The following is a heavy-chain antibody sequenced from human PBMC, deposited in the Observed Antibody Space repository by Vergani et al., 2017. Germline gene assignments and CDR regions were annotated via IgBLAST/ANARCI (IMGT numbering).Heavy chain of an antibody. CDR2: VYHSGST. J-gene: IGHJ5*01. Sequence: QVHLQESGPGLVKPSETLSLTCSVSGDSINTADYWGWIRKPPGKGLEWIGSVYHSGSTSYNPSLQSRVTISVDTSKNQFSLNLNSMTAADTAVYYCARRTNYAFRFDFWVEGVLLTDS. CDR1: GDSINTADY. D-gene: IGHD3-16*01. CDR3: ARRTNYAFRFDF. V-gene: IGHV4-38-2*02.